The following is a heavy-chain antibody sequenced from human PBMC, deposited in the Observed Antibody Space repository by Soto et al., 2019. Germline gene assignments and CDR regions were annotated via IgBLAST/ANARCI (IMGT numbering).Heavy chain of an antibody. CDR2: ISGGGETP. CDR1: GFTFSSYA. Sequence: EVQLLESGGGLVQPGGSLRLSCAASGFTFSSYALSWVRQAPEKGLEWVSAISGGGETPYYADSVKGRFTISRDNSKNTLNLQMNSVRAEETAIYYCAKERWSSSSMYYFDYWGQGTLVTVSS. CDR3: AKERWSSSSMYYFDY. V-gene: IGHV3-23*01. D-gene: IGHD6-6*01. J-gene: IGHJ4*02.